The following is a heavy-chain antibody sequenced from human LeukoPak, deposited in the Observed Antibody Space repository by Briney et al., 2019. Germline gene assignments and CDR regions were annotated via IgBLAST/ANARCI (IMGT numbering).Heavy chain of an antibody. CDR2: ISVYNGNT. Sequence: ASVKVSCKASGYSFTSYGISWVRQAPGQGLEWMGWISVYNGNTKYAQKLQGRVTMTTDTSTSTAYMELRSLRSDDTAVYYCARESGGSGWYLLYYFDYWGQGTLVTVSS. J-gene: IGHJ4*02. D-gene: IGHD6-19*01. CDR3: ARESGGSGWYLLYYFDY. V-gene: IGHV1-18*01. CDR1: GYSFTSYG.